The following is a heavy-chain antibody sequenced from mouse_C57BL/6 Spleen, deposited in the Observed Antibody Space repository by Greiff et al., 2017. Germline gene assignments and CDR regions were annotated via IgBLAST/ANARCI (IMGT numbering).Heavy chain of an antibody. CDR1: GYTFTDYN. V-gene: IGHV1-18*01. CDR2: INPNNGGT. CDR3: AREGGAYYFDY. J-gene: IGHJ2*01. Sequence: VQLQQSGPELVKPGASVKIPCKASGYTFTDYNMDWVKQSHGKSLEWIGDINPNNGGTIYNQKFKGKATLTVEKSSSTAYLELRSLTSEDTAVYYCAREGGAYYFDYWGQGTTLTVSS.